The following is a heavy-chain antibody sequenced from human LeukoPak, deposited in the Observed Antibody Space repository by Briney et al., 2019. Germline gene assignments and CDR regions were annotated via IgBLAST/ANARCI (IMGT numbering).Heavy chain of an antibody. J-gene: IGHJ4*02. Sequence: PSETLSLTCTVSGGSISSYYWSWIRQPPGKGMEWLGYIYYSGSTNYNPSLKSRVTISVDTSKNQFSLKLSSVTAADTAVYYCARVRDYDFWSGPDAYYFDYWGQGTLVTVSS. CDR2: IYYSGST. CDR1: GGSISSYY. CDR3: ARVRDYDFWSGPDAYYFDY. V-gene: IGHV4-59*13. D-gene: IGHD3-3*01.